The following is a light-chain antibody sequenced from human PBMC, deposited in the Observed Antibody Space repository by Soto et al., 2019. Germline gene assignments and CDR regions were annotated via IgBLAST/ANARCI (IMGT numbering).Light chain of an antibody. J-gene: IGKJ4*01. CDR2: DAS. V-gene: IGKV3-11*01. CDR3: QQRSNWPPLT. Sequence: EIVLTQSPATLSLSPGERATLSCRASQSVSSYLAWYQQKPGQAPRLLIYDASNRATGIPTRISGSGSGTDFTLTISSLEPEDFAVYYCQQRSNWPPLTFGGGTKVDI. CDR1: QSVSSY.